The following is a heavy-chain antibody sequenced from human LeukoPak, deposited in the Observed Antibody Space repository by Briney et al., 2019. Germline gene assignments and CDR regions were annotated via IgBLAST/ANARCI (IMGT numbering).Heavy chain of an antibody. CDR3: ARVGGRGDMDV. J-gene: IGHJ6*03. V-gene: IGHV4-59*11. Sequence: PSETLSLTCAVSGGSISSHYWSWIRQPPGKGLEWIGYIYYSGSTNYNPSLKSRVTISVDTSKNQFSLKLSSVTAADTAVYYCARVGGRGDMDVWGKGTTVTVSS. CDR2: IYYSGST. CDR1: GGSISSHY. D-gene: IGHD2-15*01.